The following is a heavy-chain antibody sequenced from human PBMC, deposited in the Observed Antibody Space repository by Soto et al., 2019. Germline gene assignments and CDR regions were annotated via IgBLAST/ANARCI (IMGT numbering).Heavy chain of an antibody. CDR1: GGSIRSSSYY. CDR3: APMGGRGAFDI. D-gene: IGHD3-16*01. V-gene: IGHV4-39*01. Sequence: QLQLQESGPGLVKPSETLSLTCTVSGGSIRSSSYYWGWIRQPPGKGLEWIGSIYYSGSTYYNPSLKSRVNISVDTSKNQFSLKLSSVTAADTAVYYCAPMGGRGAFDIWGQGTMVTVSS. CDR2: IYYSGST. J-gene: IGHJ3*02.